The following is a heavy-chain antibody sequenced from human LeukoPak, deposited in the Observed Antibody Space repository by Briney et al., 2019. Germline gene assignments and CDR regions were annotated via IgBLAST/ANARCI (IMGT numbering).Heavy chain of an antibody. Sequence: PSETLSLTCAVYGGSFSGYYWSWIRQPPGKGLEWIGEINHSGSTNYNPSLKSRVTISVDTSKNQFSLKLSSVTAAGTAVYYCARGSTGVWFDPWGQGTLVTVSS. D-gene: IGHD4-11*01. J-gene: IGHJ5*02. CDR2: INHSGST. CDR3: ARGSTGVWFDP. CDR1: GGSFSGYY. V-gene: IGHV4-34*01.